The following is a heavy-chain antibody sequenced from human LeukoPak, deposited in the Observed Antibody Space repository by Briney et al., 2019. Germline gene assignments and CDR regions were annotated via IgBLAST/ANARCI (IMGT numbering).Heavy chain of an antibody. CDR1: GFTVSSNY. Sequence: KSGGSLRLSCAASGFTVSSNYMSWVRQAPGKGLEWIGYIYYSGSTNYNPSLKSRVTMSIDTSKNHFSLKLTSVTAADTAVYYCARANFGVAATLNGYHYCYMDVWGKGTTVTVSS. CDR2: IYYSGST. J-gene: IGHJ6*03. CDR3: ARANFGVAATLNGYHYCYMDV. V-gene: IGHV4-59*02. D-gene: IGHD3-3*01.